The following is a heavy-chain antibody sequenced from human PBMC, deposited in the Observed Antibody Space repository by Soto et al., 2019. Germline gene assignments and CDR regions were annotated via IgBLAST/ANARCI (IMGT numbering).Heavy chain of an antibody. CDR3: GSVRPSGYVLS. V-gene: IGHV4-59*01. D-gene: IGHD6-25*01. CDR2: VYFSGNT. J-gene: IGHJ5*02. Sequence: SETLSLTCIVSGGSISEKYWNWVRQPPGKGLEWIGYVYFSGNTNYNPSLKSRVTISIDTSKNQFSLRLASVTAADTAFYYCGSVRPSGYVLSWGQGTLVTVSS. CDR1: GGSISEKY.